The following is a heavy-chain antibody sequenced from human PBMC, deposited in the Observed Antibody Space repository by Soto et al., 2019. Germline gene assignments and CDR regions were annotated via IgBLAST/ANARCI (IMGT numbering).Heavy chain of an antibody. Sequence: QVQLQESGPGLVKPSQTLSLTCTVSGGSISSGGYYWSWIRQHPGKGLEWSGYIYYSGSTYYNPSLKSRVNKPVDTSKTQFSLKLSSVTAADTAVYYCAREGYLSRRSDGMDVWGQGTTVTVSS. CDR3: AREGYLSRRSDGMDV. CDR1: GGSISSGGYY. V-gene: IGHV4-31*03. CDR2: IYYSGST. D-gene: IGHD1-1*01. J-gene: IGHJ6*02.